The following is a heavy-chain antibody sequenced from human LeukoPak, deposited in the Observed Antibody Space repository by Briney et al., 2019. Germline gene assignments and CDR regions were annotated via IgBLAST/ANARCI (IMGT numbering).Heavy chain of an antibody. CDR2: IYPGDSDT. J-gene: IGHJ4*02. V-gene: IGHV5-51*01. CDR3: ATYLGELLDAYYFDY. D-gene: IGHD3-10*01. CDR1: GYSFTSYW. Sequence: GESLKISCKGSGYSFTSYWIGWVRQMPGKGLEWMGIIYPGDSDTRYSPSFQGQVTISADKSISTAYLQWSSLKASDTAMCYCATYLGELLDAYYFDYWGQGTLVTVSS.